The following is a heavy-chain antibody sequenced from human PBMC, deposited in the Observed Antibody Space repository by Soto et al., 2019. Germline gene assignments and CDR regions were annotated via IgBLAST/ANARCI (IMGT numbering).Heavy chain of an antibody. Sequence: QVQLVESGGGVVQPGRSLRLSCAASGFTFSNYGMHWVRQAPGKGLEWVAVISYDGSNKYYADSVKGRFTISRDNSKNTLYLQMNSLRAEDTAVYFCAKSLRITGTFDYWGQGTLVTVSS. V-gene: IGHV3-30*18. D-gene: IGHD1-20*01. CDR2: ISYDGSNK. CDR3: AKSLRITGTFDY. J-gene: IGHJ4*02. CDR1: GFTFSNYG.